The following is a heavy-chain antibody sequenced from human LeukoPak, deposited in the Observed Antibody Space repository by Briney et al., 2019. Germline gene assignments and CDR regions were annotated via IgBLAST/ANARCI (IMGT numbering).Heavy chain of an antibody. J-gene: IGHJ4*02. D-gene: IGHD4-17*01. V-gene: IGHV3-53*04. CDR1: GFTVSSNY. CDR3: WGGGGDYNPFDY. Sequence: PGGSLRLSCAVSGFTVSSNYMSWVRQAPGKGLEWVSVIYSGGGSTYYADSVKGRFTISRHNSKNTLYLEINSLRPDDTAVYYWWGGGGDYNPFDYWGQGTLVTV. CDR2: IYSGGGST.